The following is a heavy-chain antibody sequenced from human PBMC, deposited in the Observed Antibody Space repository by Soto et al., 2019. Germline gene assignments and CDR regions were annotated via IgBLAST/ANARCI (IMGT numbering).Heavy chain of an antibody. V-gene: IGHV1-18*01. Sequence: QVQLVQSGAEVKKPGASVKVSCKASGYNFTSYGISWVRQAPGQGLEWMGWISAYNGNTIYAQKLQGRVTMTTDTATSTAYMELRSLRSDDTAVYYCARRVVPAAIVSSNWFDPWGQGTLVTVSS. J-gene: IGHJ5*02. CDR2: ISAYNGNT. CDR1: GYNFTSYG. D-gene: IGHD2-2*01. CDR3: ARRVVPAAIVSSNWFDP.